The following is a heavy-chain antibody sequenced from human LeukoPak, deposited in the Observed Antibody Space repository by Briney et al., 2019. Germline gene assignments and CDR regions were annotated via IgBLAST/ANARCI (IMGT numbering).Heavy chain of an antibody. D-gene: IGHD1-26*01. CDR3: ARVVVRYVQGAAFDY. CDR2: IYSGGNT. J-gene: IGHJ4*02. V-gene: IGHV3-66*01. CDR1: GFTVSINS. Sequence: PGGSLRLSCTVSGFTVSINSMSWVRQAPGKGLEWVSFIYSGGNTHYSDSVKGRFTISRDNSKNTLCLQMNSLRAEDTAVYYCARVVVRYVQGAAFDYWGQGTLVTVSS.